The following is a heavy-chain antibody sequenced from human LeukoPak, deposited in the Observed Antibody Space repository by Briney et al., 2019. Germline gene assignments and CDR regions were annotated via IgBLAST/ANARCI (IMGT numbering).Heavy chain of an antibody. V-gene: IGHV3-23*01. CDR3: ARDLSTGGYSSSCFDY. CDR2: ISRSGNSA. CDR1: GFTFSDFA. D-gene: IGHD6-6*01. Sequence: PGGSLRLSCAASGFTFSDFAMSWVRQAPRKGLEWVSCISRSGNSAYYADSVKGRFTISRDNSKNTLYLQMNSLRAEDTAVYYCARDLSTGGYSSSCFDYWGQGTLVTVSS. J-gene: IGHJ4*02.